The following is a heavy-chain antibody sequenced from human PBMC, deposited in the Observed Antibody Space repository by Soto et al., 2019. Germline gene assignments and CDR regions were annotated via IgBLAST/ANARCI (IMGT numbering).Heavy chain of an antibody. Sequence: QVQLVESGGGVVQPGRSLRLSCAASGFTFSSYAMHWVRQAPGKGLEWVALISYDGSNKYYVDSVKGRFTISRDNSKNTLDLQMNSLRAEDTAVYYCARGTYYYDSRGGAFDIWGQGTMVTVSS. D-gene: IGHD3-22*01. J-gene: IGHJ3*02. CDR1: GFTFSSYA. CDR2: ISYDGSNK. CDR3: ARGTYYYDSRGGAFDI. V-gene: IGHV3-30-3*01.